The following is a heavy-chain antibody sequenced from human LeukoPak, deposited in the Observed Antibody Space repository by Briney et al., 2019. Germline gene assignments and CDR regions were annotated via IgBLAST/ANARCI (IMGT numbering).Heavy chain of an antibody. J-gene: IGHJ4*02. Sequence: GGSLRLSCAASGFTFSVYWMHWVRQAPGKGLVWVSRIHSDGSITNYADSVKGRFTISRDNAKNTLYSQMNSLRVDDTAVYYCARDQPYRSSGPEYWGQGTLVTVSS. D-gene: IGHD6-13*01. CDR3: ARDQPYRSSGPEY. CDR1: GFTFSVYW. CDR2: IHSDGSIT. V-gene: IGHV3-74*01.